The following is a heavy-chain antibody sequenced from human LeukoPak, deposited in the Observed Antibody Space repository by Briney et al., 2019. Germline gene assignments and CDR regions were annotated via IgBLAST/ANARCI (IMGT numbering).Heavy chain of an antibody. CDR3: ARRSLLWFGELPFDP. CDR2: ISTTSSYI. V-gene: IGHV3-21*01. CDR1: GFTFSGYS. D-gene: IGHD3-10*01. J-gene: IGHJ5*02. Sequence: GGSLRLSCAASGFTFSGYSMSWVRQAPGKGLEWVSSISTTSSYIYYADLVKGRFTISRDNAKNSLWLQMDSLRAEDTAVYYCARRSLLWFGELPFDPWGQGTLVTVSS.